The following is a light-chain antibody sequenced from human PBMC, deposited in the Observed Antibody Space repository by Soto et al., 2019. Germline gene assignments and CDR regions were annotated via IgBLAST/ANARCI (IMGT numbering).Light chain of an antibody. J-gene: IGLJ1*01. Sequence: QSALTQPASVSGSPGQSITISCTGTSSDIGAYNSVSRYQQYPGRAPKLMIYEVSNRPSGVSVRFSASKSGNTASLTISGLQAEDEADYYCNSRGGSRPYYVFGTGTKVTVL. V-gene: IGLV2-14*01. CDR1: SSDIGAYNS. CDR3: NSRGGSRPYYV. CDR2: EVS.